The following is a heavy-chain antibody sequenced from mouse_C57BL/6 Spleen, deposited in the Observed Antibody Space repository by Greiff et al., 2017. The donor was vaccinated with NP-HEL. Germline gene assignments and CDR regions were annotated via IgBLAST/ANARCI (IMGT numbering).Heavy chain of an antibody. CDR2: INPNYGTT. V-gene: IGHV1-39*01. J-gene: IGHJ2*01. D-gene: IGHD1-1*01. CDR1: GYSFTDYN. Sequence: EVQLKESGPELVKPGASVKISCKASGYSFTDYNMNWVKQSNGKSLEWIGVINPNYGTTSYNQKFKGKATLTVDQSSSTAYMQLNSLTSEDSAVYYCARLEDPHYYGSSHYFDYWGQGTTLTVSS. CDR3: ARLEDPHYYGSSHYFDY.